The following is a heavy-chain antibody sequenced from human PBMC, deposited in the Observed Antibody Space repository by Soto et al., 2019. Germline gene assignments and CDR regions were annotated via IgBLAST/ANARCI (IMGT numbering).Heavy chain of an antibody. J-gene: IGHJ6*02. Sequence: ASVKVSCKASGYTFTSYGISWVRQAPGQGLEWMGWISAYNGNTNYAQKLQGRVTMTTDTSTSTAYMELRSLRSDDTAVYYCARLSSGYSYGYPMGYYYGMDVWGQGTTVTVSS. CDR1: GYTFTSYG. CDR2: ISAYNGNT. CDR3: ARLSSGYSYGYPMGYYYGMDV. D-gene: IGHD5-18*01. V-gene: IGHV1-18*01.